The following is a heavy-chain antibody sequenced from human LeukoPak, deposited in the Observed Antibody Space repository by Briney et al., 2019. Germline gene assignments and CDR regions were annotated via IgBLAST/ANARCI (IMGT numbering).Heavy chain of an antibody. CDR3: ARGAYYYDSSGDLGVY. V-gene: IGHV1-69*04. J-gene: IGHJ4*02. Sequence: SVKVSCKASGGTFSSYAISWARQAPGQGLEWMGRIIPILGIANYAQKFQGRVTITADKSTSTAYMELSSLRSEDTAVYYCARGAYYYDSSGDLGVYWGQGTLVTVSS. CDR1: GGTFSSYA. D-gene: IGHD3-22*01. CDR2: IIPILGIA.